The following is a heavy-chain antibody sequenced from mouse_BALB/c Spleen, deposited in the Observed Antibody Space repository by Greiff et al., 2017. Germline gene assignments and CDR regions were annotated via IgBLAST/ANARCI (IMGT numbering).Heavy chain of an antibody. CDR1: GFTFTDYY. V-gene: IGHV7-3*02. Sequence: EVQVVESGGGLVQPGGSLRLSCATSGFTFTDYYMSWVRQPPGKALEWLGFIRNKANGYTTEYSASVKGRFTISRDNSQSILYLQMNTLRAEDSATYYCARDRGAWFAYWGQGTLVTVSA. CDR3: ARDRGAWFAY. J-gene: IGHJ3*01. CDR2: IRNKANGYTT.